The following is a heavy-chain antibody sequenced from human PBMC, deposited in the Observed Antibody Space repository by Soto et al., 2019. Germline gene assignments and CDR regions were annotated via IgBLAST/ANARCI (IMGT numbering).Heavy chain of an antibody. V-gene: IGHV3-48*02. Sequence: KGLEWVSYITSKSTTIKYADSVQGRFTVSRDNARNSLYLQLNSLRDEDTAVYYCAFFFQAEDGIRCCTAVSAFLLNRSSDL. CDR2: ITSKSTTI. J-gene: IGHJ2*01. D-gene: IGHD2-8*02. CDR3: AFFFQAEDGIRCCTAVSAFLLNRSSDL.